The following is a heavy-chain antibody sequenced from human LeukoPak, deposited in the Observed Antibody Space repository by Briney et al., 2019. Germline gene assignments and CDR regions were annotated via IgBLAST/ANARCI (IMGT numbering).Heavy chain of an antibody. V-gene: IGHV3-66*01. CDR1: AFTVSSSY. J-gene: IGHJ4*02. D-gene: IGHD3-10*01. Sequence: GGSLRLSCAASAFTVSSSYMSWVRQAQGKGLEWVSLIYSAGSTYYADSVKGRLTISRDNSKNPLYLQMNSLRAEDTAVNYCARKAPRFGDYDYWVQGALASVSS. CDR3: ARKAPRFGDYDY. CDR2: IYSAGST.